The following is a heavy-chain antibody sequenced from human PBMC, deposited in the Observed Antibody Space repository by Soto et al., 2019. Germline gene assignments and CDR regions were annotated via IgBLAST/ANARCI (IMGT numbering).Heavy chain of an antibody. J-gene: IGHJ4*02. Sequence: QVQLVQSGGEVKKPGASVKVSCKASGYTFTTYDINWVRQAPGQAPEWVGWINTYNGNTNYAQKLQGRITMTTDTSTRTAYMELKSLRSDDTAVYYCARWAGPVHGFGGPFDNWGQGTLVTVSS. CDR1: GYTFTTYD. D-gene: IGHD6-19*01. V-gene: IGHV1-18*04. CDR2: INTYNGNT. CDR3: ARWAGPVHGFGGPFDN.